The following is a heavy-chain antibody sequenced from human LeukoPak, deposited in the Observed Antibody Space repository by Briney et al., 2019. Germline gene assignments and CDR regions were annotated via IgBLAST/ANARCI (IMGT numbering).Heavy chain of an antibody. Sequence: AGGSLRLSCAASGFTFSSYAMSWVRQAPGKGLEWVSAISGSGGSTYYADSVKGRFTTSRDNSKNTLYLQMNSLRAEDTAVYYCASIRLGAALDYYYYMDVWGKGTTVTVSS. CDR2: ISGSGGST. CDR3: ASIRLGAALDYYYYMDV. CDR1: GFTFSSYA. D-gene: IGHD6-13*01. V-gene: IGHV3-23*01. J-gene: IGHJ6*03.